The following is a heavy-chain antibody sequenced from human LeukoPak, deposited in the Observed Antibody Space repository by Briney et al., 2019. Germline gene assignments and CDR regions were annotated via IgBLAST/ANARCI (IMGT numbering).Heavy chain of an antibody. CDR3: ARMRSRGFDY. CDR2: IYYSGST. CDR1: GGSISSGGYY. Sequence: SETLSLTCTVSGGSISSGGYYWSWIRQHPGKGLEWIGYIYYSGSTYYNPSLKSRVTISADTSKNQFSLKLSSVTAADTAVYYCARMRSRGFDYWGQGTLVTVSS. J-gene: IGHJ4*02. V-gene: IGHV4-31*03. D-gene: IGHD3-10*01.